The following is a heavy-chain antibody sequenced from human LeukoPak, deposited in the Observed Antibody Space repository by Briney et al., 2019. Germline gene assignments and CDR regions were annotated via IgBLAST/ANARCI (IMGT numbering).Heavy chain of an antibody. CDR3: ARGGTGCSTQTWLNFDY. J-gene: IGHJ4*02. CDR1: GDSIRSYY. V-gene: IGHV4-59*01. D-gene: IGHD3/OR15-3a*01. CDR2: IYYIGGT. Sequence: PSETLSLTCTVAGDSIRSYYWSWIRQPPGKGLEWIGNIYYIGGTNYNPSLKSRVTMSIDTSKNQFSLKLSSVTAADTAVYYCARGGTGCSTQTWLNFDYWGQGTLVTVSS.